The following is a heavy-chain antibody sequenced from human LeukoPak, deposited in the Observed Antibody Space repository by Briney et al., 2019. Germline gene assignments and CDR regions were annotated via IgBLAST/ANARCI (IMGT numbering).Heavy chain of an antibody. V-gene: IGHV7-4-1*02. CDR3: ARDASTIRFDY. J-gene: IGHJ4*02. CDR1: GYTFTTHS. D-gene: IGHD5-24*01. CDR2: ITTNTGNP. Sequence: GASVKVSCKASGYTFTTHSINWLRQAPGQGLEWMGWITTNTGNPTYAQAFTGRFVFSLDTSVSTAYLQISSLKAEDTAVYYCARDASTIRFDYWGQGTLVTVSS.